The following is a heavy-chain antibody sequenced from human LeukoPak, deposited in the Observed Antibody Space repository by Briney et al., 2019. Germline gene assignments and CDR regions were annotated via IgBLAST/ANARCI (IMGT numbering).Heavy chain of an antibody. CDR2: IYPGDSDT. V-gene: IGHV5-51*01. CDR1: GYTFTNYW. CDR3: ARPSELGYSNYYYFGF. Sequence: GESLQISCQGSGYTFTNYWIAWVRQMPGKGLEWMGIIYPGDSDTRYSPSFQGQVTISADKSISTAYLQWSSLKASDTAMYYCARPSELGYSNYYYFGFWGQGTLVTVSS. J-gene: IGHJ4*02. D-gene: IGHD4-11*01.